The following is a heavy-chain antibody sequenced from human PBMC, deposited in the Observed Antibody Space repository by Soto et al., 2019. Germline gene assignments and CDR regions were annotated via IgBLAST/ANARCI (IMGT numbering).Heavy chain of an antibody. V-gene: IGHV3-23*01. D-gene: IGHD2-2*01. CDR1: GFTFSTHA. CDR3: AIPETLPAGRFQY. J-gene: IGHJ1*01. Sequence: EVQLLESGGDLVQPGGSLRLSCAGSGFTFSTHAMSWVRQAPGKGLEWLSGITYNGGTTYVADSVKGRFTISRDNPKNTLYLQMNSLRVDDTAVYYCAIPETLPAGRFQYWGHGTLVTVSS. CDR2: ITYNGGTT.